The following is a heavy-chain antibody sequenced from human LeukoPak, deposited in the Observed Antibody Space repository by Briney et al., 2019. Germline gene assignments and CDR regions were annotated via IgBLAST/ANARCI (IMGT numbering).Heavy chain of an antibody. CDR1: GFTFSSYA. V-gene: IGHV3-30-3*01. CDR2: ISYDGSNK. Sequence: GGSLRLSCAASGFTFSSYAMHWVRQAPGKGLEWVAVISYDGSNKYYADSVKGRFTISRDNSKNTLYLQMNSLRVEDTAIYYCARHPDLQYYYDPTNYGIDPWGQGTLVTVSS. J-gene: IGHJ5*02. D-gene: IGHD3-22*01. CDR3: ARHPDLQYYYDPTNYGIDP.